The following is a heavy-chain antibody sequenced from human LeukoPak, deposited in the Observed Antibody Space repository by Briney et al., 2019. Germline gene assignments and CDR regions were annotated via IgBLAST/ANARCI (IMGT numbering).Heavy chain of an antibody. CDR3: AKGYYDSSGYYYVSYYYYYMDV. V-gene: IGHV1-69*06. J-gene: IGHJ6*03. CDR2: LIPIFGTA. D-gene: IGHD3-22*01. CDR1: GGTFSSYA. Sequence: ASVKVSCKASGGTFSSYAISWVRQAPGQGLEWMGGLIPIFGTANYAQKFQGRVTITADKSTSTAYMELSSLRSEDTAVYYCAKGYYDSSGYYYVSYYYYYMDVWGKGTTVTVSS.